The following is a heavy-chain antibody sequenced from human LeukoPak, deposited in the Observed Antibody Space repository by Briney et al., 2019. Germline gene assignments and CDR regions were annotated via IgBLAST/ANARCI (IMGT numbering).Heavy chain of an antibody. J-gene: IGHJ3*02. D-gene: IGHD2-21*01. CDR2: IYYGGST. Sequence: SETLSLTCAVSGGSISTYYWSWIRQSPGKGLEWIGYIYYGGSTNYNPSLKSRVTISVDTSKTQFSLMLNSVTAADTAVYFCARNGRGDRADAFGIWGQGTVVTVSS. CDR1: GGSISTYY. V-gene: IGHV4-59*01. CDR3: ARNGRGDRADAFGI.